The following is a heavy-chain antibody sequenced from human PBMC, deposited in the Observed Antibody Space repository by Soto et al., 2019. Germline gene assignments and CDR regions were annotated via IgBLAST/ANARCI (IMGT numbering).Heavy chain of an antibody. CDR2: INSDGSST. V-gene: IGHV3-74*01. J-gene: IGHJ6*03. Sequence: GGSLRLSCAASGFTFSSYWMHWVRQAPGKGLVWVSRINSDGSSTSYADSVKGRFTISRDNAKNTLYLQMNSLRAEDTAVYYCARDPVAGLGFYYYYYYMDVWGKGTTVTVSS. CDR3: ARDPVAGLGFYYYYYYMDV. CDR1: GFTFSSYW. D-gene: IGHD6-19*01.